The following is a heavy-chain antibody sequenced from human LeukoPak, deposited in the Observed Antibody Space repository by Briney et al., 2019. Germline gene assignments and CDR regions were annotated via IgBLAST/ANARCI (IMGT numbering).Heavy chain of an antibody. CDR1: SGSITTYY. V-gene: IGHV4-59*08. J-gene: IGHJ4*02. CDR2: IHHSGSA. Sequence: SETLSLTCSVSSGSITTYYWSWIRQAPGKEPEWIGYIHHSGSANYNPSLKSRVTLSIDTSKDQFFLRLTSVTAADTAVYYCARLVVPEVFVFDSWGQGTLVTVSS. D-gene: IGHD2-2*01. CDR3: ARLVVPEVFVFDS.